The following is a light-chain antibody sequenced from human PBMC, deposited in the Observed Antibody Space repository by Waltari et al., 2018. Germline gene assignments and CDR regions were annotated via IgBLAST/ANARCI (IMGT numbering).Light chain of an antibody. Sequence: QSALTQPASVSGSPGQSIIISGTGRSSDVGAYEYVSWYPQTPGKAPKPTIYDVSKRPPGVSKRFPGFKSGNTASLAISGLQAEDEAHYYCSSYTSSNNWVFGGGTKLTVL. CDR1: SSDVGAYEY. CDR2: DVS. CDR3: SSYTSSNNWV. J-gene: IGLJ3*02. V-gene: IGLV2-14*03.